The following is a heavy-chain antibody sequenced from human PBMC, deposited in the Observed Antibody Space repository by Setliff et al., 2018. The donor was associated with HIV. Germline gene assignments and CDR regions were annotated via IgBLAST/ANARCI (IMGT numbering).Heavy chain of an antibody. CDR3: RIPPNGGRSFDV. J-gene: IGHJ3*01. Sequence: GGSLRLSCAANGFSFSSYAMSWVRQAPGKGLEWVSGIGGSGGSTYYADSVKGRFTISRDYSKNMVYLQVSSLRAEDSAVYYCRIPPNGGRSFDVWGQGTMVTVSS. V-gene: IGHV3-23*01. CDR2: IGGSGGST. CDR1: GFSFSSYA. D-gene: IGHD2-8*01.